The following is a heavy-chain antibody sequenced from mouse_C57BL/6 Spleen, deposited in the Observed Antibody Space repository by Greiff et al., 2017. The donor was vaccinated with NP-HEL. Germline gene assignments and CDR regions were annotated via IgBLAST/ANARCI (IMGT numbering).Heavy chain of an antibody. Sequence: DVKLVESGPGLVKPSQSLYLTCSVTGYSITSGYYWNWIRQSPGNKLEWMGYISYDGSNNYHPSLKNRFSITRDTSKNQFFLKLNSGTTEDTASYYCARDGNYYGSSPYAMDYWGQGTSVTVSS. CDR1: GYSITSGYY. V-gene: IGHV3-6*01. J-gene: IGHJ4*01. CDR3: ARDGNYYGSSPYAMDY. CDR2: ISYDGSN. D-gene: IGHD1-1*01.